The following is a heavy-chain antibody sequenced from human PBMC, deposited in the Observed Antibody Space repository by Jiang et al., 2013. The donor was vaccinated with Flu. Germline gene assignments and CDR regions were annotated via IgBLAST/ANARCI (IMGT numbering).Heavy chain of an antibody. CDR1: GYTFTSYG. CDR3: ARSNDGRGAAPWPDY. D-gene: IGHD1-26*01. V-gene: IGHV1-18*01. Sequence: SGAEVKKPGASVKVSCKASGYTFTSYGISWVRQAPGQGLEWMGWISAYNGNTNYAQKLQGRVTMTTDTSTSTAYMELRSLRSDDTAVYYCARSNDGRGAAPWPDYWGQGTLVTISS. CDR2: ISAYNGNT. J-gene: IGHJ4*02.